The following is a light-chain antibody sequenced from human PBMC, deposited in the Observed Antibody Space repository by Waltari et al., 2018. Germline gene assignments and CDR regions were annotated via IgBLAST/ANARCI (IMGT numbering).Light chain of an antibody. V-gene: IGLV2-23*02. Sequence: QSALTQPASVSGSPGQSITISCPGTSSDVGFYNLLSWFQQHPGKAPERVVYGVISRPSGVSNRFSGSKSGNTASLTISGLQAEDEADYYCCSYAGRNIWVFGGGTKLTVL. CDR2: GVI. CDR3: CSYAGRNIWV. J-gene: IGLJ3*02. CDR1: SSDVGFYNL.